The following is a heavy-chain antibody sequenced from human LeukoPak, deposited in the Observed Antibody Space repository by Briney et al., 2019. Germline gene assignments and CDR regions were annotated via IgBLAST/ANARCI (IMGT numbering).Heavy chain of an antibody. D-gene: IGHD6-13*01. CDR3: ARGEAAAGPMDYMDV. V-gene: IGHV4-34*01. Sequence: PSESLSLTCAVYGGSFSGYYWSWIRQPPGKGLEWIGEVNHSGSTNYNPSLKSRVTMSVDTSKNQFSLKLSSVTAADTAVYYCARGEAAAGPMDYMDVWDTGATVTVSS. J-gene: IGHJ6*03. CDR1: GGSFSGYY. CDR2: VNHSGST.